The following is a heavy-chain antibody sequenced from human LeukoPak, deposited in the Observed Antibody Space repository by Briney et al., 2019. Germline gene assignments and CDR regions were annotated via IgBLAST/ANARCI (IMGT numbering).Heavy chain of an antibody. CDR2: IYPGDSDT. CDR3: ARQATNYDSSGYYSYYFDY. Sequence: GESLKIPCKGSGYIFTNYLIGWVRQVPGKDLEWMGIIYPGDSDTRYSPSFQGQVTISADKSISTAYLQWSSLKASDTAMYYCARQATNYDSSGYYSYYFDYWGQGTLVTVSS. V-gene: IGHV5-51*01. D-gene: IGHD3-22*01. CDR1: GYIFTNYL. J-gene: IGHJ4*02.